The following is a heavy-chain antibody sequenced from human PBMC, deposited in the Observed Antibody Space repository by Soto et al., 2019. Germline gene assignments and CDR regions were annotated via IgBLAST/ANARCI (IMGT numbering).Heavy chain of an antibody. D-gene: IGHD1-1*01. CDR1: GYTFTTYY. CDR2: INPSGGTT. Sequence: ASVKVSCKACGYTFTTYYLHWVGQAPGQGSEWMGIINPSGGTTNYAQTFEGRVTMTRDTSTSTVYMELSSLRSDDTAVYYCARGPTAVRHYYYYYGMDLWGQGTKEPVPS. CDR3: ARGPTAVRHYYYYYGMDL. V-gene: IGHV1-46*01. J-gene: IGHJ6*02.